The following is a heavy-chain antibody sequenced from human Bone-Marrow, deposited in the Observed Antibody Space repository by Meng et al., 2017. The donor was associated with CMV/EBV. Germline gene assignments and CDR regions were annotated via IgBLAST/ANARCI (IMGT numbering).Heavy chain of an antibody. CDR2: IYSGGGT. CDR1: GFDISRTY. D-gene: IGHD3-3*01. Sequence: GGSLRLSCVVSGFDISRTYMSWVRQAPGKGLEWVSVIYSGGGTYYADSLKGRFFISRDNSKNTVFLQMNSLRAEDTAIYYCARARAGSWSGYYMYGMDVWGQGTTVTGYS. J-gene: IGHJ6*02. CDR3: ARARAGSWSGYYMYGMDV. V-gene: IGHV3-53*01.